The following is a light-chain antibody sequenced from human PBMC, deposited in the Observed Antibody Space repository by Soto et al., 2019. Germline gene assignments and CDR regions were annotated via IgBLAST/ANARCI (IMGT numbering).Light chain of an antibody. CDR2: RNN. V-gene: IGLV1-47*01. J-gene: IGLJ2*01. Sequence: QSVLTQSPSASGTPGQRVTISCSGSRSNIGRNFAYWYQHVPGTAPRLLIQRNNERPSGVPDRFSGSKSGTSVSLAISGLRSDDEATYYCCAYAGGYTSIFGGGTKLTVL. CDR3: CAYAGGYTSI. CDR1: RSNIGRNF.